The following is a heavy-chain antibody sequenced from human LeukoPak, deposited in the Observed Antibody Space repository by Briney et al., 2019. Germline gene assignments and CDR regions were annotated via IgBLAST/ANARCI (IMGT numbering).Heavy chain of an antibody. V-gene: IGHV3-21*01. CDR2: ISSSSSYI. J-gene: IGHJ4*02. CDR3: ATIPSTELNAY. Sequence: GGSLRLSCAASGFTFSSYSMNWVRQAPGKGLEWLSSISSSSSYIYYADSVRVRFTISRDNAKNSLYLQMNSLRADDTAVYFCATIPSTELNAYWGQGTLVTVSA. CDR1: GFTFSSYS. D-gene: IGHD2-21*01.